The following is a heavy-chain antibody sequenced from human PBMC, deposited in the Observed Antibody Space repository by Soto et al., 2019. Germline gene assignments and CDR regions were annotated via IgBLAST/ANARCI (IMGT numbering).Heavy chain of an antibody. CDR3: ARLAAAGTYYYGMDV. D-gene: IGHD6-13*01. CDR2: IYYSGST. V-gene: IGHV4-31*03. J-gene: IGHJ6*02. CDR1: GGSISSGGYY. Sequence: SETLSLTCTVSGGSISSGGYYWSWIRQHPGKGLEWIGYIYYSGSTYYNPSLKSRVTISVDTSKNQFSLKLSSVTAADTAVYYCARLAAAGTYYYGMDVWGQGTTVTVSS.